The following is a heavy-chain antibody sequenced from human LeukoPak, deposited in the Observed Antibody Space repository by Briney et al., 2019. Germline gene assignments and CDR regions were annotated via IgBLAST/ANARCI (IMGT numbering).Heavy chain of an antibody. D-gene: IGHD6-6*01. J-gene: IGHJ5*02. V-gene: IGHV5-51*07. CDR1: GYSFTSYW. CDR2: IYPGDSDT. Sequence: GESLKISCKGSGYSFTSYWIGWVHQMPGKVLEWMGIIYPGDSDTRYSPSFQGQVTISADKSISTAYLQWSSLKASDTAMYYCARRAARAVNNWFDPWGQGTLVTVSS. CDR3: ARRAARAVNNWFDP.